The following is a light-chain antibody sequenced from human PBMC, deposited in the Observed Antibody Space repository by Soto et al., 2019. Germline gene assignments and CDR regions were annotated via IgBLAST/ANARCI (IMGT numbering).Light chain of an antibody. Sequence: EIVLTQSPGALSLSPGERAILSYRASQSLNSNFLVWYQQKPGQAPRLLISSTSHRATGIPDRFSGSGSGTDFTLTISRLEPEDFAVYYCQQYGSSTITFGQGTRLEI. CDR3: QQYGSSTIT. J-gene: IGKJ5*01. CDR1: QSLNSNF. CDR2: STS. V-gene: IGKV3-20*01.